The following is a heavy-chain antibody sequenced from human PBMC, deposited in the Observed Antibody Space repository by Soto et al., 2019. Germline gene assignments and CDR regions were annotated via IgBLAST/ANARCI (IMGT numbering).Heavy chain of an antibody. J-gene: IGHJ5*02. Sequence: ASVKVSCKASGYTFITYFMHWVRQAPGQGLEWMGVINPSRGTTTYAQKFQDRVTTTRDTSASTVYMELSSLRSEDTAMYYCARSYISSSYWFDPWGQGTLVTVSS. V-gene: IGHV1-46*03. D-gene: IGHD6-6*01. CDR2: INPSRGTT. CDR1: GYTFITYF. CDR3: ARSYISSSYWFDP.